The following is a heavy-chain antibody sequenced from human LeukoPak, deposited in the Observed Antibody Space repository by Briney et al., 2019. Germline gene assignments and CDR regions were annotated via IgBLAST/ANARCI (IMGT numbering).Heavy chain of an antibody. D-gene: IGHD5-18*01. Sequence: ASVKVSCKASGYTFTSYGISWVRQAPGQGLEWMGWISPNSGGTNYAQKFQGRVTMTRDTSISTAYMELSRLRSDDTAVYYCARVDTAMVTISYYFDYWGQGTLVTVSS. CDR1: GYTFTSYG. CDR2: ISPNSGGT. V-gene: IGHV1-2*02. CDR3: ARVDTAMVTISYYFDY. J-gene: IGHJ4*02.